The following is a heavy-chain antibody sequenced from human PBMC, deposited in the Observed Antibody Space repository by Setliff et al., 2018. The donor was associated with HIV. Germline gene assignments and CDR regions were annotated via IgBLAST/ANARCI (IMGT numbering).Heavy chain of an antibody. CDR3: ARGTKYSSGWSRGDY. V-gene: IGHV4-34*01. CDR1: GGSFSGYY. D-gene: IGHD6-19*01. J-gene: IGHJ4*02. CDR2: INHSGST. Sequence: PSETLSLTCAVYGGSFSGYYWSWIRQTPGKGLEWMGEINHSGSTNYNPSLKSRVTILVDSSKKQLSLKLSSVTAADTGVYYCARGTKYSSGWSRGDYWGQGTQVTVSS.